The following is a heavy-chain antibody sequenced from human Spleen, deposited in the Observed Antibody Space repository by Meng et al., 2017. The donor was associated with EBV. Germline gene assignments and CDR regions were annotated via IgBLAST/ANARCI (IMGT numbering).Heavy chain of an antibody. CDR2: INSDGNVI. CDR3: AKDCFGAKDS. Sequence: GHLGGSGGGVVQPGRSLRLSCAASGFTLSSYWVHWVRQAPGKGLVWVSRINSDGNVITYADSVKGRFTISRDNAKNTVYLQMNNVRVEDTAVYYCAKDCFGAKDSWGQGTLVTVSS. V-gene: IGHV3-74*01. D-gene: IGHD1-26*01. CDR1: GFTLSSYW. J-gene: IGHJ4*02.